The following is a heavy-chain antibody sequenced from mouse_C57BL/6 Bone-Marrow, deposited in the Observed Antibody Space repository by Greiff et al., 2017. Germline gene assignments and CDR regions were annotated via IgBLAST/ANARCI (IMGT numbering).Heavy chain of an antibody. J-gene: IGHJ4*01. Sequence: EVQVVESGPGMVKPSQSLSLTCTVTGYSITSGYDWHWIRHFPGNKLEWMGYISYSGSTNYNPSLKSRISITHDTSKNHFFLKLNSVTTEDTATYYCARDGYYAMDYWGQGTSVTVSS. CDR1: GYSITSGYD. V-gene: IGHV3-1*01. CDR3: ARDGYYAMDY. CDR2: ISYSGST.